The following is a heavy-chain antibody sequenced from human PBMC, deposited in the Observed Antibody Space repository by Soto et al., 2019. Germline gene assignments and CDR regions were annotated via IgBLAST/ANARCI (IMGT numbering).Heavy chain of an antibody. CDR1: GFTFSNYE. CDR2: IDRSGTTI. J-gene: IGHJ5*02. D-gene: IGHD2-15*01. Sequence: EVQLVESGGGLVQPGGSLRLSCAASGFTFSNYEMNWVRQAPGKGLEWISYIDRSGTTIHYADSVKGRFTISRDNAKNSMYLQMNSLRVDDTAVYYCVGDGDGGCCSSWFVHWGQGTLVTVSS. CDR3: VGDGDGGCCSSWFVH. V-gene: IGHV3-48*03.